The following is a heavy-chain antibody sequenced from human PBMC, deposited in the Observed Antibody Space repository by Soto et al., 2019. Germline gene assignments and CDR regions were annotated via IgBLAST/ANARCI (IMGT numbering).Heavy chain of an antibody. J-gene: IGHJ6*03. D-gene: IGHD5-12*01. CDR3: ARVGSGYDVKYYYYYMDV. V-gene: IGHV3-64*01. CDR1: GFSFSSYA. Sequence: EVQLVESGGGLVQPGGSLRLSCAASGFSFSSYAMHWVRQAPGKGLEYVSAISSNGGRTYYTNSVKGRFSISRDNSKNTLYLQMGSLRAEDMAVYYCARVGSGYDVKYYYYYMDVWGKGTTVTVSS. CDR2: ISSNGGRT.